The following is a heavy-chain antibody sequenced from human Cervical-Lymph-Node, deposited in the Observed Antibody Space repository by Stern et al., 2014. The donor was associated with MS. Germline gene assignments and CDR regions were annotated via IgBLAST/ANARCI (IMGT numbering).Heavy chain of an antibody. CDR1: GYTFTSYW. Sequence: EVQLVQSGPEVKRPGESLKISCQASGYTFTSYWIGWVRQMPGKGLEWIAIIFPGGSDIKYSPAFQGQVSIPADKSSSTAYLQWNNLKASDTAIYYCARQRYCDYWGQGTRVTVSS. CDR2: IFPGGSDI. V-gene: IGHV5-51*01. CDR3: ARQRYCDY. J-gene: IGHJ4*02.